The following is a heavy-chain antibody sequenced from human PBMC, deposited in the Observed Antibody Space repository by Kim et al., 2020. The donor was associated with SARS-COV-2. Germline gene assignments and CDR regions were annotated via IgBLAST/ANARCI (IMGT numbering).Heavy chain of an antibody. D-gene: IGHD1-7*01. V-gene: IGHV3-48*03. CDR3: VREGLGSTHYMDV. CDR2: ISSTSRTI. J-gene: IGHJ6*03. Sequence: GGSLRPSCAASGFTLNNYDMTWVRQAPGKGLEWLAYISSTSRTIYYAESVKGRLTISRDNAKNSLYVQMSSLKVEDTAVYFCVREGLGSTHYMDVWGKGTTVTVSS. CDR1: GFTLNNYD.